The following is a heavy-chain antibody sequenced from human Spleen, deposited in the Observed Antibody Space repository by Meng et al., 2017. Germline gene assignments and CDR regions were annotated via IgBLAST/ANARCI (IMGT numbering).Heavy chain of an antibody. CDR2: IDPKTGDT. J-gene: IGHJ4*02. D-gene: IGHD1-1*01. Sequence: ASVKVSCKASGYTFTGYYMHWVRQAPGQGLEWMGRIDPKTGDTKYAQKFLGRVTVTSDTSTSTAYMEMSGLTYDDTAVYYCAVLEGGWGQGTLVTVSS. V-gene: IGHV1-2*06. CDR1: GYTFTGYY. CDR3: AVLEGG.